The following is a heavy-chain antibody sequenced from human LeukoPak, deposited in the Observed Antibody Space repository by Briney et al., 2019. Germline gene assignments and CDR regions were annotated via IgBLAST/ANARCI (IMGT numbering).Heavy chain of an antibody. J-gene: IGHJ6*02. CDR2: MYPNSGDT. D-gene: IGHD2-2*01. CDR3: ARFSCSSTDCYYHYYYGMDV. V-gene: IGHV1-8*01. CDR1: GYTFTSYH. Sequence: ASVKVSCKGSGYTFTSYHINWVRQATGQGLEWMGWMYPNSGDTGYAQKFQGRLTMTRNTSISTVYMELSSLRSEDTAVYYCARFSCSSTDCYYHYYYGMDVWGQGTTVTVSS.